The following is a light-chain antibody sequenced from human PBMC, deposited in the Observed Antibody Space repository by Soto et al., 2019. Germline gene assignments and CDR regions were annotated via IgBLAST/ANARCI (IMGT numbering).Light chain of an antibody. J-gene: IGLJ3*02. CDR3: ATWDYNLSGVV. CDR1: DSNIGSTA. CDR2: SNN. Sequence: QSVLTQPPSASGTPGQRVSISCSGGDSNIGSTAVDWYQQVPGTAPKLLIYSNNERPSGVPDRFSGSKSGTSAFLAISGLQPEDEADYFCATWDYNLSGVVFGGGTKLTVL. V-gene: IGLV1-44*01.